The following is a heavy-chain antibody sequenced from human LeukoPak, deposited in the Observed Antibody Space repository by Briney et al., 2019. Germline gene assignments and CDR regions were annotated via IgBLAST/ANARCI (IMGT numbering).Heavy chain of an antibody. J-gene: IGHJ3*02. Sequence: ASETLSLTCAVSGYSISSGYYWGWIRQPPGKGLEWIGSIYHGGSTYYNPSLKSRVTISVDTSKNQFSLKLSSVTAADTAVYYCARPNTYYYDSSGYYFSDAFDIWGQGTMVTVSS. CDR2: IYHGGST. CDR3: ARPNTYYYDSSGYYFSDAFDI. D-gene: IGHD3-22*01. V-gene: IGHV4-38-2*01. CDR1: GYSISSGYY.